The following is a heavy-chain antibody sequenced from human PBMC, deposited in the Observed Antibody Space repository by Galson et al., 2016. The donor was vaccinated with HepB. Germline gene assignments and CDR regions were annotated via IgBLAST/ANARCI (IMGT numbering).Heavy chain of an antibody. J-gene: IGHJ1*01. CDR1: GFTFSSYW. V-gene: IGHV3-7*01. CDR2: INEDGNKK. CDR3: VTERRTSSWCF. D-gene: IGHD6-13*01. Sequence: SLRLSCAASGFTFSSYWMTWVRQAPGKGPEWMAHINEDGNKKYYVESVKGRFTISRDNAKNSLYLQMDSLRAEDTAVYSCVTERRTSSWCFWGQGTLVTVSS.